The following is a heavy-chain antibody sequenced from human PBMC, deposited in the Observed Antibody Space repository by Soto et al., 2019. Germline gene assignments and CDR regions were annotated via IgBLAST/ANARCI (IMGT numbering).Heavy chain of an antibody. Sequence: EVQMVESGGGLVQPGGSLRLSCAGSGFTFSTYNMDWVRQAPGKGLEWISYITNTGETIYYADSVRGRFTISRDNAKNALFLPMNSLRDEDTAVYYCARDGDRGYDMDVWGQGTTVTVSS. CDR1: GFTFSTYN. V-gene: IGHV3-48*02. J-gene: IGHJ6*02. CDR3: ARDGDRGYDMDV. CDR2: ITNTGETI.